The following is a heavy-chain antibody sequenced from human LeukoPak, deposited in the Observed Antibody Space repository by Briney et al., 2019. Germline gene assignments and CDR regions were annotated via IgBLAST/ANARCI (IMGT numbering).Heavy chain of an antibody. CDR1: GFTFSSYS. CDR3: ARGPRSVLRYFDWLGVDY. J-gene: IGHJ4*02. V-gene: IGHV3-48*04. Sequence: PGGSLRLSCAASGFTFSSYSMNWVRQAPGKGLEWVSYISSSSSTIYYADSVKGRFTISRDNAKNSLYLQMNSLRAEDTAVYYCARGPRSVLRYFDWLGVDYWGQGTLVTVSS. D-gene: IGHD3-9*01. CDR2: ISSSSSTI.